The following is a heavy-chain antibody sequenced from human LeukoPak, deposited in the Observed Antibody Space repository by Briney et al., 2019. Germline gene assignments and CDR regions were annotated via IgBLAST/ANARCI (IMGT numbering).Heavy chain of an antibody. Sequence: SETLSLTCTVSGGSISSYYWSWIRQPPGKGLEWTGYIYYSGSTSYNPSLKSRVTISVDTSKKQFSLKLSSVTAADTAFYYCARYIVSYPHDAFDIWGQGTMVTVSS. D-gene: IGHD1-26*01. CDR2: IYYSGST. CDR1: GGSISSYY. CDR3: ARYIVSYPHDAFDI. V-gene: IGHV4-59*01. J-gene: IGHJ3*02.